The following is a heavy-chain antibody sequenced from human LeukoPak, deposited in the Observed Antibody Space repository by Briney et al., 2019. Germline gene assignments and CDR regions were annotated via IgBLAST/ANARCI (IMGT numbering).Heavy chain of an antibody. CDR1: GFTFSDYF. J-gene: IGHJ4*02. D-gene: IGHD1-26*01. CDR2: ISGTGSST. CDR3: ARVWSGSRRRYFDY. Sequence: GGSLRLSCVASGFTFSDYFMSWIRQAPGKGLECVSYISGTGSSTNYAGSAKGRFTIPRDNSKDSLYLQMNSLRAEDTAVYYCARVWSGSRRRYFDYWGQGILVTVSS. V-gene: IGHV3-11*06.